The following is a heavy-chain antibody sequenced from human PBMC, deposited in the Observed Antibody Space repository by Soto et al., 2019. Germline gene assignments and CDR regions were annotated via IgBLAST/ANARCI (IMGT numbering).Heavy chain of an antibody. CDR1: GGSISAAGDS. CDR2: IYHSGTF. D-gene: IGHD3-22*01. V-gene: IGHV4-30-2*01. CDR3: ARGSVDTVDSSGFYEY. Sequence: PSETLSLTCAVSGGSISAAGDSWSWIRQPPGGGLEWIGYIYHSGTFFYNPSLKTRLTMSLDRSNNQFSLTLSSVTAADRAVYYCARGSVDTVDSSGFYEYWGQGTPVTVSS. J-gene: IGHJ4*02.